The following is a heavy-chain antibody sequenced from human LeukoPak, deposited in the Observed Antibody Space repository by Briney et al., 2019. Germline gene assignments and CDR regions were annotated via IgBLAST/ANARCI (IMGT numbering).Heavy chain of an antibody. D-gene: IGHD5-24*01. CDR2: INHSGST. J-gene: IGHJ6*03. CDR1: GGSFSGYY. Sequence: SETLSLTCAVYGGSFSGYYWSWIRQPPGKGLEWIGEINHSGSTNYNPSLKSRVTISVDTSKNQFSLKLSSVTAADTAVYYCARGLGGYNTYYYYMDVWGKGTTVTVSS. CDR3: ARGLGGYNTYYYYMDV. V-gene: IGHV4-34*01.